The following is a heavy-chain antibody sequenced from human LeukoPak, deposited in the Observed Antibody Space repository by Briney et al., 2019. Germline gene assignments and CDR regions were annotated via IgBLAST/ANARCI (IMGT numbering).Heavy chain of an antibody. Sequence: ASVKVSCKTSGYTFSSYGLSWVRQAPGQGLEWMGWISTYNGNTNYAQEFQGRVTMTTDTSTSTAYMELRSLRSDDTAMYYCARGSGMVASYNWFDPWGQGTLVTVSS. D-gene: IGHD1-26*01. CDR2: ISTYNGNT. J-gene: IGHJ5*02. CDR1: GYTFSSYG. CDR3: ARGSGMVASYNWFDP. V-gene: IGHV1-18*01.